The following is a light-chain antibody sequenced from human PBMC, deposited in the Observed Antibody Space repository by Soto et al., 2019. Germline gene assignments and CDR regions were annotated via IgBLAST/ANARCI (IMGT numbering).Light chain of an antibody. J-gene: IGLJ3*02. CDR1: RSNIGSNT. Sequence: QPVLTQPPSASGTPGRRVAISCSGSRSNIGSNTVNWYQQLPGTAPKLLIYSNDQRPSGVPTRFSGSKSGTSASLAISGLQSEDEADYYCAAWDDSLIGVVFGGGTKLTVL. CDR2: SND. V-gene: IGLV1-44*01. CDR3: AAWDDSLIGVV.